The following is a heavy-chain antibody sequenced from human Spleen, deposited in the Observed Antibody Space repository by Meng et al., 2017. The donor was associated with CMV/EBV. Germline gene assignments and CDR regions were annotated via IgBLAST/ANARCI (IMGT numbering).Heavy chain of an antibody. CDR2: ISAYNGNT. CDR1: GYTFTTYG. CDR3: ARDHWVGAISGMDA. Sequence: ASVKVSCKASGYTFTTYGITWVRQAPGQGLEWMGWISAYNGNTKYTQKLQGRVTMTTDTSTSTAYMELRSLRSDDTAVYYCARDHWVGAISGMDAWGPGTTVTVSS. V-gene: IGHV1-18*01. J-gene: IGHJ6*02. D-gene: IGHD3-16*01.